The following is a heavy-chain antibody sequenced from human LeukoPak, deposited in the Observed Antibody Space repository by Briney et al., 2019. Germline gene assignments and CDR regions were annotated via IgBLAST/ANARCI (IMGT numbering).Heavy chain of an antibody. J-gene: IGHJ6*02. CDR1: GYTFTSYG. D-gene: IGHD3-22*01. V-gene: IGHV1-18*01. CDR3: AREGDDIITNWDYYYGMDV. CDR2: ISAYNGNT. Sequence: ASVKVSCKASGYTFTSYGISWVRQAPGQGLEWMGWISAYNGNTNYAQKLQGRVTMTTDTSTSTAYMELSSLRSEDTAVYYCAREGDDIITNWDYYYGMDVWGQGTTVTVSS.